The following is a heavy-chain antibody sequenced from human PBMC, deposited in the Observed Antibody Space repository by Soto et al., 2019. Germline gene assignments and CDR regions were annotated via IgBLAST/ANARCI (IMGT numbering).Heavy chain of an antibody. V-gene: IGHV6-1*01. CDR2: TYYRTKWFH. J-gene: IGHJ3*01. Sequence: QGQLQQSGPGLVKPSQTLSLTCAISGDSVSSDSTSWNWIRQSPSRGLEWLGRTYYRTKWFHDYAASVKSRITINPDTSKNQFSLELNSMTHEDKAVYYCARGNALDVWGQWTVVTVSS. CDR3: ARGNALDV. D-gene: IGHD3-10*01. CDR1: GDSVSSDSTS.